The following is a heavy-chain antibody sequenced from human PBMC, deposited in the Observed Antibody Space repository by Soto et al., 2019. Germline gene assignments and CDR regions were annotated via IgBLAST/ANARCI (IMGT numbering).Heavy chain of an antibody. CDR2: IFYSGRSGST. CDR3: ARTELGWFDP. D-gene: IGHD3-10*01. Sequence: SETLSLTCSVSVVSISSYYWSCIRHPPGKGLEWIGYIFYSGRSGSTNYNPSLKSRVIISADTSKNQFSLKMSSVTAADTAVYYCARTELGWFDPWGQGTLVTVAS. CDR1: VVSISSYY. J-gene: IGHJ5*02. V-gene: IGHV4-59*01.